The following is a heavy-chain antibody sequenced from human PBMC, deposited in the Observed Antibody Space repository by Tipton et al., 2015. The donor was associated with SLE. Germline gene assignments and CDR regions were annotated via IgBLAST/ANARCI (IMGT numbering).Heavy chain of an antibody. CDR2: IGNDRGNE. J-gene: IGHJ4*02. CDR3: VKDGVVVGAATRDFDY. D-gene: IGHD2-15*01. V-gene: IGHV3-30*02. CDR1: GFTFRRSG. Sequence: QVQMVQSGGGLVKPGGSLRLSCAASGFTFRRSGFHWVRPAPGKGLEWVAFIGNDRGNEHYADSVKGRFTISRDNFKNTLYLQMISLRAEDTALYYCVKDGVVVGAATRDFDYWGQGTLVTVSS.